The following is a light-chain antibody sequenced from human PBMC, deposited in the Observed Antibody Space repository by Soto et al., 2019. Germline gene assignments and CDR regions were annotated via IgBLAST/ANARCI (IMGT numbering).Light chain of an antibody. CDR1: QDINNY. J-gene: IGKJ1*01. CDR3: QQLNNYPRT. Sequence: DIQLTQSPSFLSASVGDRVTITCRASQDINNYLAWYQQRPGKAPKLLIYTASTLQSGVPSRFSGSGSGTEFTLTISSLQPEDFATYYCQQLNNYPRTFGQGTKVEIK. CDR2: TAS. V-gene: IGKV1-9*01.